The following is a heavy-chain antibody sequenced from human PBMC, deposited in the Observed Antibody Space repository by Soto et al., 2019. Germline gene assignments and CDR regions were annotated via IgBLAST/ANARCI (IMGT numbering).Heavy chain of an antibody. CDR2: FDPENDET. CDR3: AIAAYCSGATCYSGYNWFDP. Sequence: QVQLVQSGADVRKPGASVTVSCKVSGYILSEVSIHWVRQTPGKGLEWMGGFDPENDETSYAQKFQGRVTLTEDTSTDTAYLELRSLRSEDTSIYRCAIAAYCSGATCYSGYNWFDPWGQGTQVTVSS. CDR1: GYILSEVS. V-gene: IGHV1-24*01. J-gene: IGHJ5*02. D-gene: IGHD2-2*01.